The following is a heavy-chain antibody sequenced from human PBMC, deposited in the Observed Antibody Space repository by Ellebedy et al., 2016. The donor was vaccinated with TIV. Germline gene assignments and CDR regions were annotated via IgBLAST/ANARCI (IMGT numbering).Heavy chain of an antibody. J-gene: IGHJ6*02. D-gene: IGHD2-21*01. CDR3: ARHLSYGYSTLEYYGMDV. Sequence: MPSETLSLTCTVSGGSISSSSYYWGWIRQPPGKGLEWIGSIYYSGSTYYNPSLKSRVTISVDTSTNQFSLKLSSVTAADTAVYYCARHLSYGYSTLEYYGMDVWGQGTTVTVSS. CDR1: GGSISSSSYY. V-gene: IGHV4-39*01. CDR2: IYYSGST.